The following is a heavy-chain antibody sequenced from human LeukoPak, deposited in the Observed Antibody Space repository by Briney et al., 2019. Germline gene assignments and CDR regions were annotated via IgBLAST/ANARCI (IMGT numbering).Heavy chain of an antibody. V-gene: IGHV2-5*02. Sequence: SGPTLVNPTQTLTLTCTFSGFSLSASGVGVGWIRQAPGKALEWLALIYWDDDKRYSPSLKSRLTITKDASKNQVVLTMTNMDPVDTATYYCAQRQAAIVGFDYWGQGTLVTVSS. CDR3: AQRQAAIVGFDY. J-gene: IGHJ4*02. CDR2: IYWDDDK. CDR1: GFSLSASGVG. D-gene: IGHD5-18*01.